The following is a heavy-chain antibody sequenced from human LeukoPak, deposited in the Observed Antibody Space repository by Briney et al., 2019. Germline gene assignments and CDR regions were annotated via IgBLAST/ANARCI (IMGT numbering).Heavy chain of an antibody. D-gene: IGHD1-1*01. Sequence: GASVKVSCKASGGTFSSYAISWVRQAPGQGLEWMGGIIPIFGTANYAQKFQGRVTIAADESTSTAYMELSSLRSEDTAVYYCARWNDNWFDPWGQGTLVTVSS. J-gene: IGHJ5*02. CDR1: GGTFSSYA. CDR2: IIPIFGTA. V-gene: IGHV1-69*13. CDR3: ARWNDNWFDP.